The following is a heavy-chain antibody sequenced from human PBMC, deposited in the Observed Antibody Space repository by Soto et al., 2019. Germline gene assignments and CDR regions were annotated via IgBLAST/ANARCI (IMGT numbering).Heavy chain of an antibody. Sequence: ASVKVSCQASGYSFATYGFSWVRQAPGHGLECVGWISAHNGDTNYSQKFQGRVTLTTDTSTNTGYMELRRLTSDDTAVYFCATEPIYYNDGSGYYPLGHWGQGTLVTVSS. J-gene: IGHJ4*02. CDR3: ATEPIYYNDGSGYYPLGH. CDR1: GYSFATYG. V-gene: IGHV1-18*04. CDR2: ISAHNGDT. D-gene: IGHD3-22*01.